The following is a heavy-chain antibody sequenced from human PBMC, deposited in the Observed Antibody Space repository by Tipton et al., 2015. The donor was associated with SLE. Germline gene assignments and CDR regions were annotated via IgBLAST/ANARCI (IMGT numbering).Heavy chain of an antibody. CDR1: GYTFTSYG. CDR3: ASGGAEDDFGMAFDI. Sequence: QSGAEVKKPGASVKVSCKASGYTFTSYGISWVRQAPGQGLEWMGWISAYNANTNYAQKLQGRVTMNTDTSTSTVYMELRSLRSDDTAVYYCASGGAEDDFGMAFDIWGQGTMGTVSS. D-gene: IGHD3-10*01. CDR2: ISAYNANT. J-gene: IGHJ3*02. V-gene: IGHV1-18*04.